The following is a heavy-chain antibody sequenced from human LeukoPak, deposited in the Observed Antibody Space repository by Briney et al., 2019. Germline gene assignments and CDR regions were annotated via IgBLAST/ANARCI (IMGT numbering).Heavy chain of an antibody. Sequence: PSETLSLTCAVYGGSFSGYYWSWIRQPPGKGLEWIGKINHSGSTNYNPSLKSRVTISVDTSKNQFSLKLSSVTAADTAVYYCARGPMIVVVITKGYGWFDPWGQGTLVTVSS. CDR1: GGSFSGYY. CDR3: ARGPMIVVVITKGYGWFDP. V-gene: IGHV4-34*01. J-gene: IGHJ5*02. D-gene: IGHD3-22*01. CDR2: INHSGST.